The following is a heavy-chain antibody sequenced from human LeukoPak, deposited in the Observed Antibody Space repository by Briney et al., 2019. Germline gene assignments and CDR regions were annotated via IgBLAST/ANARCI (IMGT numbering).Heavy chain of an antibody. CDR2: MSGSGGST. Sequence: PGGSLRLSCAASGFTFSSYAMSWVRQAPGKGLEWVSSMSGSGGSTYYADSVKGRFTISRDDSKNTLYLQMNSLRAEGTAVYYCARVRYGELDVWGQGTTVTVSS. CDR1: GFTFSSYA. J-gene: IGHJ6*02. D-gene: IGHD4-17*01. CDR3: ARVRYGELDV. V-gene: IGHV3-23*01.